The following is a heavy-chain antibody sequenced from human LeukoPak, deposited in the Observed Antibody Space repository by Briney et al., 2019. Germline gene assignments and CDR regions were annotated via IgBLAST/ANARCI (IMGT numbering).Heavy chain of an antibody. J-gene: IGHJ4*02. CDR3: ARVLSDSRGWYHFDY. V-gene: IGHV3-53*01. CDR1: GFTVSSNY. CDR2: IYSSGAT. Sequence: GGSLRLSCAASGFTVSSNYMCWVRQAPGRGLEWVSVIYSSGATYYADSVTGRFTISRDNSKNTLSLQINSLRAEDTAVYYCARVLSDSRGWYHFDYWGQGTLVTVSS. D-gene: IGHD6-19*01.